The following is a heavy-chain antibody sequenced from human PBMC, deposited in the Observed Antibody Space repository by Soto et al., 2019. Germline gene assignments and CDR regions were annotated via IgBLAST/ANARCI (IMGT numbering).Heavy chain of an antibody. D-gene: IGHD5-18*01. CDR3: ARDALLPTRGYSYGYYYYYGMDV. CDR2: ISAYNGNT. V-gene: IGHV1-18*01. Sequence: QVQLVQSGAEVKKPGASVKVSCKASGYTFTSYGISWVRQAPGQGLEWMGWISAYNGNTNYAQKLQGRGTMTTDTSTSTGYMELRSLRYDDTAVYYCARDALLPTRGYSYGYYYYYGMDVWGQGTTVTVSS. CDR1: GYTFTSYG. J-gene: IGHJ6*02.